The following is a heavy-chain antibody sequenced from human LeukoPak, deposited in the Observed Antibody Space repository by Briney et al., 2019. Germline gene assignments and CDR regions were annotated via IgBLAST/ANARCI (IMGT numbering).Heavy chain of an antibody. D-gene: IGHD3-9*01. CDR2: IYYSGST. Sequence: SETLSLTCTVSGGSISSYYWSWIRQPPGKGLEWIGYIYYSGSTNYNPSPKSRVTISVDTSKNQFSLKLSSVTAADTAVYYCARAGSYDILTGYYGGPLLRPPPNYYYYGMDAWGQGTTVTVSS. CDR1: GGSISSYY. CDR3: ARAGSYDILTGYYGGPLLRPPPNYYYYGMDA. J-gene: IGHJ6*02. V-gene: IGHV4-59*01.